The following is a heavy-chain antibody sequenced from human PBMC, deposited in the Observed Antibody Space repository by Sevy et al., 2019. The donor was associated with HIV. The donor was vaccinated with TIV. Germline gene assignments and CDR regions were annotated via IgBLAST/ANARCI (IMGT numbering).Heavy chain of an antibody. Sequence: GGSLRLSCAGSGFTFSDYYMSWIRQAPGKGLEWISYMSSTGTTTYYAHSVKGRFTVSRDNAKNSFYLQMNSLRGDDTAVYYGAGAPTVISFDYWGQGSLVTVSS. J-gene: IGHJ4*02. CDR3: AGAPTVISFDY. V-gene: IGHV3-11*01. CDR2: MSSTGTTT. D-gene: IGHD4-17*01. CDR1: GFTFSDYY.